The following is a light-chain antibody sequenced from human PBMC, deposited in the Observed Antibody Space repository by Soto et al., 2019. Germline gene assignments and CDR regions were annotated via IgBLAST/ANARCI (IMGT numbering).Light chain of an antibody. CDR2: EVS. CDR3: SSYAGSNNVV. J-gene: IGLJ2*01. V-gene: IGLV2-8*01. Sequence: QSALTQPPSGSGSPGQSVTISCTGTSSDVGGYNYVSWYQQHPGKAPKLMIYEVSKRPSGVPDRFSGSKSGNTASLTVSGLQAEDDADYYCSSYAGSNNVVFGGGTKLTVL. CDR1: SSDVGGYNY.